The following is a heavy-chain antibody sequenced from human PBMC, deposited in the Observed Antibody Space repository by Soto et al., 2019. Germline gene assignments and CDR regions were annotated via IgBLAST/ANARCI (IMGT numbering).Heavy chain of an antibody. D-gene: IGHD5-12*01. V-gene: IGHV1-2*04. Sequence: KVSCKASGYTFTGYYMHWVRQPPGQGLEWMGWINPNSGGTNYAQKFQGWVTMTRDTSISTAYMELSRLRSDDTAVYYCARGSRDGYNLSDYWGQGTLVTVSS. J-gene: IGHJ4*02. CDR3: ARGSRDGYNLSDY. CDR1: GYTFTGYY. CDR2: INPNSGGT.